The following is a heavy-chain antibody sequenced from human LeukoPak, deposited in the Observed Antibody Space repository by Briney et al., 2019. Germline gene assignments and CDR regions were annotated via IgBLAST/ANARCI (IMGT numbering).Heavy chain of an antibody. CDR3: AKTASGQQLGRGWFDP. Sequence: PGGSLRLSCAASGFTFSSYGMHWVRQAPGKGLEWVALISYDGTNKYYAGSVKGRFTISRDNSKNTLYLQMNSLRAEDTAVYYCAKTASGQQLGRGWFDPWGQGTLVTVSS. CDR2: ISYDGTNK. V-gene: IGHV3-30*18. D-gene: IGHD6-13*01. J-gene: IGHJ5*02. CDR1: GFTFSSYG.